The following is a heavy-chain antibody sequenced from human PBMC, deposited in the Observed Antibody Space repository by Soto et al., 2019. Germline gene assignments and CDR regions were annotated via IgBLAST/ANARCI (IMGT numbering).Heavy chain of an antibody. CDR3: AKDGPFLIAADVSWFDP. CDR2: ISGSGGST. Sequence: LRLSCAASGFTFSSYAMSWVRQAPGKGLEWVSAISGSGGSTYYADSVKGRFTISRDNSKNTLYLQMNSLRAEDTAVYYCAKDGPFLIAADVSWFDPWGQGTLVTVSS. CDR1: GFTFSSYA. V-gene: IGHV3-23*01. D-gene: IGHD6-13*01. J-gene: IGHJ5*02.